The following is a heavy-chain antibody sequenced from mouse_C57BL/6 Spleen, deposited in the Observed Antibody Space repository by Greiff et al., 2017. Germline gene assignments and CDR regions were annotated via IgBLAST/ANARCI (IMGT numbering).Heavy chain of an antibody. Sequence: VMLVETGGGLVRPGNSLKLSCVTSGFTFSNYRMPWLRQPPGKRLEWIAVITVKSDNYGANYAESVKGRFAISRDDTKSGVYLEMNRIREEDTATNFRRGDYYGSSYDEGAMDYWGQGTSVTVSS. CDR3: RGDYYGSSYDEGAMDY. J-gene: IGHJ4*01. V-gene: IGHV13-2*01. CDR2: ITVKSDNYGA. CDR1: GFTFSNYR. D-gene: IGHD1-1*01.